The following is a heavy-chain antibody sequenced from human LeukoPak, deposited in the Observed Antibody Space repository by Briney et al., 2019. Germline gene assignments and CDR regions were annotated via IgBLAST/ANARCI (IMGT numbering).Heavy chain of an antibody. D-gene: IGHD6-13*01. CDR1: GFTFSSYG. J-gene: IGHJ5*02. CDR3: AKDGSSWYEDTWFDP. V-gene: IGHV3-30*18. Sequence: GRSLRLSCAASGFTFSSYGMHWVRQAPGKGLEWVAVISYDGSNKNYADSVKGRFTNSRDNSKNMLYLQMNSLRVEDTAVYYCAKDGSSWYEDTWFDPWGQGTLVIVSS. CDR2: ISYDGSNK.